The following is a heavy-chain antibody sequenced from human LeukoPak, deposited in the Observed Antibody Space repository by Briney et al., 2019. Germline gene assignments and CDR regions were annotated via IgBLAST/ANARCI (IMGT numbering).Heavy chain of an antibody. J-gene: IGHJ4*02. V-gene: IGHV3-23*01. CDR3: AKSTSSWERVDY. CDR1: GFTFSSYA. D-gene: IGHD6-13*01. Sequence: AGSLRLSCAASGFTFSSYAMSWVRQAPGKGLEWVSSISGNSGRTYYADSVKGRFSISRDNSNNTLYLQTNSLRAEDAAVYYCAKSTSSWERVDYWGQGTLVTVSS. CDR2: ISGNSGRT.